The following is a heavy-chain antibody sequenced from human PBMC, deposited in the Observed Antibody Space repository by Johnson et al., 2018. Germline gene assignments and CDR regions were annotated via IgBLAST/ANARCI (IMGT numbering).Heavy chain of an antibody. CDR1: GVTLSNSI. V-gene: IGHV3-30*03. D-gene: IGHD3-22*01. CDR2: ISQDEMNK. Sequence: VQLLESGGGVVQPGTSLRLSCGVSGVTLSNSIMRWVRQAPGKGLEWVALISQDEMNKQYGDSARDRFTISRDISRNTVYLQMNSLRDEDTAVYYCAREARSSGRAGIFGVWGQGTMVTVSS. CDR3: AREARSSGRAGIFGV. J-gene: IGHJ3*01.